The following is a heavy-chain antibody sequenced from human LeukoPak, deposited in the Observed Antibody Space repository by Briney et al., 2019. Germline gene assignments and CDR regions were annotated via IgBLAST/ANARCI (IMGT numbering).Heavy chain of an antibody. J-gene: IGHJ4*02. D-gene: IGHD2-2*01. CDR1: GYTFTGYY. CDR3: ARDHCSSTSCSIFDY. V-gene: IGHV1-2*02. Sequence: WASVKVSCKASGYTFTGYYTHWVRQAPGQGLEWMGWINPNSGGTNYAQKFQGRVTMTRDTSISTAYMELSRLRSDDTAVYYCARDHCSSTSCSIFDYWGQGTLVTVSS. CDR2: INPNSGGT.